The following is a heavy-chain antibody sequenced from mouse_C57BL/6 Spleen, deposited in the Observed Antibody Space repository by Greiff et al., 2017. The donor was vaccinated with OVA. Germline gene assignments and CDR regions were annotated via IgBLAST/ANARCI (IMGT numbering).Heavy chain of an antibody. D-gene: IGHD4-1*01. V-gene: IGHV3-6*01. CDR2: ISYDGSN. J-gene: IGHJ2*01. Sequence: EVKLMESGPGLVKPSQSLSLTCSVTGYSITSGYYWNWIRQFPGNKLEWMGYISYDGSNNYNPSLKNRISITRDTSKNQFFLKLNSVTTEDTATYYCARDWDGALFDYWGQGTTLTVSS. CDR1: GYSITSGYY. CDR3: ARDWDGALFDY.